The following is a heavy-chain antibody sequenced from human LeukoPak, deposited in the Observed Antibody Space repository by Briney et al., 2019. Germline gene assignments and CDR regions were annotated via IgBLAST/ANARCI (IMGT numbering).Heavy chain of an antibody. J-gene: IGHJ4*02. Sequence: GGSLRLSCAASGFTVSTNYMSWVRQAPGKGLEWVSVIYRDDTTYYADSVKGRFTISRDNSKNTLYLQMNSLRAEDTAVYYCARRDLGHSGYEDWGQGTLVTVSS. D-gene: IGHD5-12*01. CDR3: ARRDLGHSGYED. CDR2: IYRDDTT. V-gene: IGHV3-53*01. CDR1: GFTVSTNY.